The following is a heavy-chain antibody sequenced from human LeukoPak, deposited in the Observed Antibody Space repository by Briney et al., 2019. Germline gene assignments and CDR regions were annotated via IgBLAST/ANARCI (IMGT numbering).Heavy chain of an antibody. CDR2: INPSGGST. Sequence: ASVKVSCKAPGYTFTSYYMHWVRQAPGQGLEWMGIINPSGGSTSYAQKFQGRVTMTRDTSTSTVYMELSSLRSEDTAVYYCARNYYDSSGYYSGLDYWGQGTLVTVSS. CDR1: GYTFTSYY. D-gene: IGHD3-22*01. J-gene: IGHJ4*02. V-gene: IGHV1-46*01. CDR3: ARNYYDSSGYYSGLDY.